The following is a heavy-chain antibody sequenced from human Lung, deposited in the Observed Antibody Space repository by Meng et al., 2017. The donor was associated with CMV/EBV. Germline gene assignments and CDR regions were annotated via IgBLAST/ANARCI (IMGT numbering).Heavy chain of an antibody. J-gene: IGHJ6*02. CDR1: GGSISSSSYY. Sequence: SXTXSLXCTVSGGSISSSSYYWGWIRQPPGKGLEWIGSIYYSGSTYYNPSLKSRVTISVDTSKNQFSLKLSSVTAADTAVYYCAGGGGKYCSSTSCKSKYYYYGMDVWXQGTTVTVSS. D-gene: IGHD2-2*01. CDR2: IYYSGST. CDR3: AGGGGKYCSSTSCKSKYYYYGMDV. V-gene: IGHV4-39*07.